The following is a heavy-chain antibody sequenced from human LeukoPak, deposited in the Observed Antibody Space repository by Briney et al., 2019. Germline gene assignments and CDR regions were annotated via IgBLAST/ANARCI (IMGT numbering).Heavy chain of an antibody. D-gene: IGHD3-16*01. Sequence: PGGSLRPSCAASGLTISSYSMNWVRPAPGRGLQWVSYISSSSSTIYYADSVKGRFTISRDNAKNTLYLQMNSLRAEDTAVYYCARDFLDLGGWGQGTMVTVSS. V-gene: IGHV3-48*04. CDR1: GLTISSYS. CDR2: ISSSSSTI. J-gene: IGHJ3*01. CDR3: ARDFLDLGG.